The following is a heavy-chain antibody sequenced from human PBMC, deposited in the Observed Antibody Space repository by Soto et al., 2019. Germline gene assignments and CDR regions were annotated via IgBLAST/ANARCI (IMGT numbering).Heavy chain of an antibody. Sequence: QITLKESGPTLVKPTQTLTLTCSFSGFSLSTAGVGVGWIRQSPGKALEWLAIIYWDNDKRYSPSLKCRVTMTKDTSKNQVVLTVTNMDPVDTGTYYCARSLWFGELHWGQGALVTVSS. V-gene: IGHV2-5*02. CDR3: ARSLWFGELH. J-gene: IGHJ4*02. D-gene: IGHD3-10*01. CDR1: GFSLSTAGVG. CDR2: IYWDNDK.